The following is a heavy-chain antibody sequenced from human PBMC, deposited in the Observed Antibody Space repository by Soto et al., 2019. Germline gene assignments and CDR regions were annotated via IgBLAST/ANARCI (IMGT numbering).Heavy chain of an antibody. D-gene: IGHD2-8*01. CDR2: TYYRSKWYN. CDR1: GGSFSGYY. CDR3: VRLIGNSWLDS. V-gene: IGHV6-1*01. J-gene: IGHJ5*01. Sequence: SETLSLTCAVYGGSFSGYYWNLIRQSPSRGLEWLGRTYYRSKWYNDYAVSVKSRITISPDISNNQVSLHLNSVTPDDTAVYYCVRLIGNSWLDSWGQGTLVTVSS.